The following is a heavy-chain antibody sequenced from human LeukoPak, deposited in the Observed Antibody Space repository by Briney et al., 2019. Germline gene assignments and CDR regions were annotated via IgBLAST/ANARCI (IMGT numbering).Heavy chain of an antibody. CDR3: ARDALIGSGYSSGWYDY. D-gene: IGHD6-19*01. V-gene: IGHV4-59*01. CDR1: GGSISSYY. Sequence: PSETLSLTCTVSGGSISSYYWSWIRQPPGKGLEWIGYIYYSGSTNYNPSLKSRVTISVDTSKNQFSLKLSSVTAADTAVYYCARDALIGSGYSSGWYDYWGQGTLVTVSS. CDR2: IYYSGST. J-gene: IGHJ4*02.